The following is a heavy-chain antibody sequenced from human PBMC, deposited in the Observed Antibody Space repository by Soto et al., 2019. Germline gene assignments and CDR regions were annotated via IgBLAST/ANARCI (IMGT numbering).Heavy chain of an antibody. CDR2: INAGNGNT. CDR1: GYTFTSYA. J-gene: IGHJ6*02. Sequence: ASVKVSCKASGYTFTSYAMHWVRQAPGQRLEWMGWINAGNGNTKYSQKFQGRVTITRDTSASTAYMELSSLRSEDTAVYYCVRNRDILTEDYYYYGMDVWGQGTTVTVSS. V-gene: IGHV1-3*01. CDR3: VRNRDILTEDYYYYGMDV. D-gene: IGHD3-9*01.